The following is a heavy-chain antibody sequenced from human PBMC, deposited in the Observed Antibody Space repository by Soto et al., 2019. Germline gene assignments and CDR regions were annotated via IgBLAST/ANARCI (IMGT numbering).Heavy chain of an antibody. CDR3: ARDSTRYNWNLNWFDP. Sequence: SVKVSCKASGGTFSSYAISWVRQAPGQGLEWMGGIIPIFGTANYAQKFQGRVTITADESTSTAYMELSSLRSEDTAVYYCARDSTRYNWNLNWFDPWGQGTLVTVSS. CDR2: IIPIFGTA. D-gene: IGHD1-7*01. J-gene: IGHJ5*02. CDR1: GGTFSSYA. V-gene: IGHV1-69*13.